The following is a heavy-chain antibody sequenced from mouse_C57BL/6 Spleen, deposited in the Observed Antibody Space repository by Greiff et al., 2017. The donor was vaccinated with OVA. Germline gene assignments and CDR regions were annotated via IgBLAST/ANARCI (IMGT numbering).Heavy chain of an antibody. V-gene: IGHV1-55*01. CDR2: IYPGSGST. D-gene: IGHD1-1*01. Sequence: QVQLQQPGAELVKPGASVKMSCKASGYTFTSYWITWVKQRPGQGLEWIGDIYPGSGSTNYNEKFKSKATLTVDTSSSTAYMQLSSLTSEDSAVYYCARGNYYGSSYEAWFADWGQGTLVTVSA. CDR1: GYTFTSYW. J-gene: IGHJ3*01. CDR3: ARGNYYGSSYEAWFAD.